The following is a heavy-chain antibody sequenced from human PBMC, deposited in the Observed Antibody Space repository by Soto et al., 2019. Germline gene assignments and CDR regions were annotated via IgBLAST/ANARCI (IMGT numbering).Heavy chain of an antibody. Sequence: DVQLLESGGDLVQPGGSLRLSCEVSGFTIRAYAMSWARRAPGKGLEWVAAITGRGDYTHYEESVKGRFTISRDDSKNTLHLQMNTLRVDDTVIYYCSLGKSYYWDYWVQGIQVAVSS. CDR3: SLGKSYYWDY. J-gene: IGHJ4*02. CDR2: ITGRGDYT. V-gene: IGHV3-23*01. CDR1: GFTIRAYA.